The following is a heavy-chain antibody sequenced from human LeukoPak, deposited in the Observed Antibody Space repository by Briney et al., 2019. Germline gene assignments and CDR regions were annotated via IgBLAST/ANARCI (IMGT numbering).Heavy chain of an antibody. J-gene: IGHJ4*02. CDR2: IKQDGSEK. CDR3: ARGTYYYDSSGYADDY. V-gene: IGHV3-7*01. D-gene: IGHD3-22*01. CDR1: GFTFSSYW. Sequence: GGSLRLSCAASGFTFSSYWMSWVRQAPGKGLEWVAKIKQDGSEKYYVDSVKGRFTISRDNAKNSLYLQMNSLRAEDTAVYYCARGTYYYDSSGYADDYWGQGTLVTVSS.